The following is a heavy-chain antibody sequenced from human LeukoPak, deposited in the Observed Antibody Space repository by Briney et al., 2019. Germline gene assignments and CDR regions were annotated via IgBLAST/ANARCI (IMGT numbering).Heavy chain of an antibody. V-gene: IGHV1-69*04. CDR1: GGTFSSYA. D-gene: IGHD3-3*01. CDR2: IIPILGIA. CDR3: ARDPITIFGVVIARFDY. Sequence: SVKVSCKASGGTFSSYAISWVRQAPGQGLEWMGRIIPILGIANYAQKFQGRVTITADKSTSTAYMELSSLRSEDTAVYYCARDPITIFGVVIARFDYWGQGTLVTVSS. J-gene: IGHJ4*02.